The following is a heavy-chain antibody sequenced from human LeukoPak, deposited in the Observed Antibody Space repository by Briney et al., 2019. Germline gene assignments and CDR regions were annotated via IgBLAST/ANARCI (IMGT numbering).Heavy chain of an antibody. CDR2: IYSGGST. CDR3: ARAKYYYDSSGYYYYYFDY. D-gene: IGHD3-22*01. Sequence: GGSLRLSCAASGFTVSSNYMSWVRQAPGKGLEWVSVIYSGGSTYYADSVKGRVTISRDNSKNTLYLQMNSLRAEDTAVYYCARAKYYYDSSGYYYYYFDYWGQGTLVTVSS. V-gene: IGHV3-53*01. CDR1: GFTVSSNY. J-gene: IGHJ4*02.